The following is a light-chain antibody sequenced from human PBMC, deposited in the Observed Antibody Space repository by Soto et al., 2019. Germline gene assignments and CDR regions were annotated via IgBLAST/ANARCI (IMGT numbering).Light chain of an antibody. J-gene: IGKJ3*01. V-gene: IGKV3-20*01. Sequence: EVGLTQSPGTLSLSTGERATLSCRASQSVSSSYLAWYQQKPGQAPRLLIYGAFNRATGIPDRFSGSGSGTDFTLTFSRLEPEDFAVYYCQQYGSSPQGTFGPGTKVDIK. CDR1: QSVSSSY. CDR2: GAF. CDR3: QQYGSSPQGT.